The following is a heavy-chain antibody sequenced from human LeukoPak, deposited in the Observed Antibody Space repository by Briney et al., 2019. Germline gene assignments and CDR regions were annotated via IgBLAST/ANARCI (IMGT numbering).Heavy chain of an antibody. Sequence: GGSLRLSCAASGFTFSSYWMSWVRQAPGKGLEWVANIKQDGSEKYYVDSVKGRFTISRDNAKNSLYLQMNSLRAEDTAVYYCARVFRSWGLVGALDYWGQGTLVTVSS. V-gene: IGHV3-7*01. CDR1: GFTFSSYW. D-gene: IGHD1-26*01. J-gene: IGHJ4*02. CDR3: ARVFRSWGLVGALDY. CDR2: IKQDGSEK.